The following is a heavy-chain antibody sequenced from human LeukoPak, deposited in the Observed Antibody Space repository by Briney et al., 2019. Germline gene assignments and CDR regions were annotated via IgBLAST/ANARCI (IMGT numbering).Heavy chain of an antibody. CDR1: GGSISSGAYY. CDR2: IYYSGRT. Sequence: SQTLSLTCTVSGGSISSGAYYWSWIRQPPGKGLEWIGYIYYSGRTYYNPSLKSRVTISVDTSKNQFSLKLTSVTAADTAVYYCARDRRDYDILTGYYNAPIGMDVWGQGTTVTVSS. D-gene: IGHD3-9*01. V-gene: IGHV4-30-4*01. CDR3: ARDRRDYDILTGYYNAPIGMDV. J-gene: IGHJ6*02.